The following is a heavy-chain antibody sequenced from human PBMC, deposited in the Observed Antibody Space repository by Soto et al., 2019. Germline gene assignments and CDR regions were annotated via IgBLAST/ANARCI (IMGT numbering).Heavy chain of an antibody. CDR3: ARGGRYYDSSGYYYAYFDY. Sequence: SETLSLTCAVSGGSISSGGYSWSWIRQPPGKGLEWIGYIYHSGSTYYNPSLESRVTISVDRSKNQFTLKLSSVTAADTAVYYCARGGRYYDSSGYYYAYFDYWGQGTLVTVSS. D-gene: IGHD3-22*01. CDR1: GGSISSGGYS. V-gene: IGHV4-30-2*01. CDR2: IYHSGST. J-gene: IGHJ4*02.